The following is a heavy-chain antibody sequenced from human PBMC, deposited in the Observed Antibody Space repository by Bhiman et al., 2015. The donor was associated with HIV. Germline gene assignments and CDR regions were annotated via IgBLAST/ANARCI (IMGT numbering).Heavy chain of an antibody. CDR2: IRYDGSNK. J-gene: IGHJ6*03. V-gene: IGHV3-30*02. Sequence: VQLVESGGGLVQPGGSLRLSCAASGFTFSSYGMHWVRQAPGKGLEWVAFIRYDGSNKYYADSVKGRFTISRDNPKNTVYLQMNSLRDEDTSLYFCARLPFGAYYYYYDGRLGQRDHGHRLL. CDR1: GFTFSSYG. CDR3: ARLPFGAYYYYYDGR. D-gene: IGHD3-16*01.